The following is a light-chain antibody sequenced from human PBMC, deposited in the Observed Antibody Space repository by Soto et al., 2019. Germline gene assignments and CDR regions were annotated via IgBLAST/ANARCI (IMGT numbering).Light chain of an antibody. V-gene: IGLV1-40*01. J-gene: IGLJ1*01. CDR2: GNS. CDR3: QCYDSSLSGPNYV. Sequence: QSVLTQPPSVSGAPGQRVTISCTGSSSNIGAGYDVHWYQQLPGTAPKLLIYGNSNRPSGVPDRFSGSKSGTSASLAITGLQAEDEADYYCQCYDSSLSGPNYVFGTGTKLTVL. CDR1: SSNIGAGYD.